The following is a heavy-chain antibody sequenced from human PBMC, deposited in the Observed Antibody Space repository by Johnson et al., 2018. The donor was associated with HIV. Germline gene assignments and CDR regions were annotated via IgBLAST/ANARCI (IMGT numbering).Heavy chain of an antibody. D-gene: IGHD3-16*02. CDR2: ISYDGTYK. V-gene: IGHV3-30*03. J-gene: IGHJ3*02. Sequence: VQLVESVGGLVQSGASLRLSCAPPGFTFSSYGMHWVRQAPGKWLEWVAVISYDGTYKYYIDSVKGRFTISRDNSKNTLFLQMSSLKTDDTAVYYCTTAIVIDAFDIWGQGTMVTVSS. CDR3: TTAIVIDAFDI. CDR1: GFTFSSYG.